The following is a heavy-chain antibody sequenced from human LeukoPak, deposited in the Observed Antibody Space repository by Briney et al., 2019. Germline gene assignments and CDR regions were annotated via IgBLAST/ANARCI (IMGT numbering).Heavy chain of an antibody. J-gene: IGHJ4*02. V-gene: IGHV3-7*02. CDR2: IKQDGSEK. Sequence: GGSLRLSCAASGFTFSSYWMSWVRQAPGKGLEWVANIKQDGSEKYYVDSVKGRFTISRDNAKNSLYLQMNSLRAEDTAVYYCAPRYCSRTNCYAFDYWGQGTLVTVSS. D-gene: IGHD2-2*01. CDR3: APRYCSRTNCYAFDY. CDR1: GFTFSSYW.